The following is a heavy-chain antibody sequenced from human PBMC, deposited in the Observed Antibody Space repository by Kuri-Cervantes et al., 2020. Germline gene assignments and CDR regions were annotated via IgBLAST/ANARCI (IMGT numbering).Heavy chain of an antibody. CDR2: ISGSGGST. CDR3: AKKVFDY. Sequence: LSLTCAASGFTFSSYAMSWVRQAPGKGLEWVSAISGSGGSTYYADSVRGRFTISRDNSKNTLYLQMNSLRAEDTALYYCAKKVFDYWGQGTLVTVSS. CDR1: GFTFSSYA. V-gene: IGHV3-23*01. J-gene: IGHJ4*02.